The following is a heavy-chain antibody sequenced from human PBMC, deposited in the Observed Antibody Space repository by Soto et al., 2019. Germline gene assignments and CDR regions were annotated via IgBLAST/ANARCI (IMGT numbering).Heavy chain of an antibody. CDR1: GGSISGYY. V-gene: IGHV4-59*01. CDR3: ARDLYYYDSSGYMDV. CDR2: IYYSGST. J-gene: IGHJ6*02. Sequence: PSETLSLTCTVSGGSISGYYWSWIRQPPGKGLEWIGYIYYSGSTNYNPSLKSRVTISVDTSKNQFSLKLSSVTAADTAVYYCARDLYYYDSSGYMDVWGQGTTVTVSS. D-gene: IGHD3-22*01.